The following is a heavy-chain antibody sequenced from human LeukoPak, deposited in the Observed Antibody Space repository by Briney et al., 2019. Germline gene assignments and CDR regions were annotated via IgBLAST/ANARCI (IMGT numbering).Heavy chain of an antibody. CDR2: ISGSGGST. CDR3: AKAVGYATYYYYGMDV. CDR1: GFTFSSYA. Sequence: GGSLRLSCAASGFTFSSYAMSWVRQAPGKGPEWVSAISGSGGSTCYADSVKGRFTISRDNSKNTLYLRMNSLRAEDTAVYYCAKAVGYATYYYYGMDVWGQGTTVTVSS. J-gene: IGHJ6*02. D-gene: IGHD5-12*01. V-gene: IGHV3-23*01.